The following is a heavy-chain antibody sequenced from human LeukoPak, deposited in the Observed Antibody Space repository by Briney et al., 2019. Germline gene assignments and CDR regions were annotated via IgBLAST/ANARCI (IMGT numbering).Heavy chain of an antibody. Sequence: ASVKVSCKASGYTFTGYYMHWVRQAPGQGLEWMGWINPNSGGTNYAQKFQGRVTMTRDTSISTAYMELGRLRSDDTAVYYCARGSPAAAAPFDYWGQGTLVTVSS. CDR1: GYTFTGYY. CDR3: ARGSPAAAAPFDY. J-gene: IGHJ4*02. CDR2: INPNSGGT. V-gene: IGHV1-2*02. D-gene: IGHD6-13*01.